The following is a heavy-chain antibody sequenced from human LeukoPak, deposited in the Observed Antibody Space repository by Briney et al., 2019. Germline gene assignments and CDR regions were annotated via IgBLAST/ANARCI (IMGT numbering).Heavy chain of an antibody. Sequence: GGSLRLSCAASGFTFSDYYMSWIRQAPGKGLEWVSYISSSGSTIYYADSVKGRFTISRDNAKNSLYLQMNSLRAEDTAVYYCARDCPSLGCQKNFDYWGQGTLVTVSS. CDR2: ISSSGSTI. J-gene: IGHJ4*02. D-gene: IGHD3-16*01. CDR1: GFTFSDYY. CDR3: ARDCPSLGCQKNFDY. V-gene: IGHV3-11*04.